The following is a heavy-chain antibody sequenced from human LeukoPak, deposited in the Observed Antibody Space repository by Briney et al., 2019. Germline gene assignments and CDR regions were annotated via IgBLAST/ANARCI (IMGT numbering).Heavy chain of an antibody. J-gene: IGHJ4*02. CDR3: AKDMSSSGWYYFDY. Sequence: GGSLRLSCAASGFTFSSYAMSWVRQAPGKGLEWVSAISGSGGSTYYADSVKGRFTISRDNSKNTLYLQMNSLRAEDTAVHYCAKDMSSSGWYYFDYWGQGTLATVSS. CDR2: ISGSGGST. CDR1: GFTFSSYA. V-gene: IGHV3-23*01. D-gene: IGHD6-19*01.